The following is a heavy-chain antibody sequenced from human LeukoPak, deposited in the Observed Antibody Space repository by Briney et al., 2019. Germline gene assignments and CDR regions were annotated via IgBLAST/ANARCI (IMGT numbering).Heavy chain of an antibody. CDR1: GGSLNGYY. Sequence: SETLSLTCAVNGGSLNGYYWSWIRQPPGKGLEWIGEINHIGNTNYDPSLRSRVTISVDTSKNQFSLSLTSATAAGTAVYFCARLGSVGCYNYQYMDIWGNGTTVTVSS. CDR3: ARLGSVGCYNYQYMDI. V-gene: IGHV4-34*01. CDR2: INHIGNT. J-gene: IGHJ6*03. D-gene: IGHD3-10*01.